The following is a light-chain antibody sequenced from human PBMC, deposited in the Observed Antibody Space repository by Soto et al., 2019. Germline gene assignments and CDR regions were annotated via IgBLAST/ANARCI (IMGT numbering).Light chain of an antibody. CDR1: QSVSSTY. CDR2: GAS. CDR3: QQYKSYWT. J-gene: IGKJ1*01. V-gene: IGKV3-20*01. Sequence: VFTQCASTLSLSPCTLAALSCMASQSVSSTYLAWYQQKPGQAHRLLIYGASSRATGIPDRFSGTGSGTEFTLTISSLQPDDFATYYCQQYKSYWTFGQGTKVDIK.